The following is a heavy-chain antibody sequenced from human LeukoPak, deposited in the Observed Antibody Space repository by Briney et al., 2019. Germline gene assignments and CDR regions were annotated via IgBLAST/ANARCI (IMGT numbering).Heavy chain of an antibody. J-gene: IGHJ4*02. CDR2: IWYDGSNK. CDR1: GFTFSSYG. Sequence: GGSLRLSCAASGFTFSSYGMHWLRQAPGKGLEWVAVIWYDGSNKYYADSVKGRFTISRDNSKNTLYLQMNSLRAEDTAVYYCANLLGYCSSTSCGYDYWGQGPLVTVSS. CDR3: ANLLGYCSSTSCGYDY. D-gene: IGHD2-2*01. V-gene: IGHV3-30*02.